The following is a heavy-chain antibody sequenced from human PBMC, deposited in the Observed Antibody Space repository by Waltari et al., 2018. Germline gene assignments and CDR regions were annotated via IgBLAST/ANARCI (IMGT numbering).Heavy chain of an antibody. Sequence: EVQLVESGGGLVKPGGSLRLSCAASGFTFSSYSMNWVRQAPGKGLEWVSSISSSSSYIYYADSVKGRFTISRDNSKNTLYLQMNSLRAEDTAVYYCAKPADLVSQSPFDYWGQGTLVTVSS. J-gene: IGHJ4*02. CDR3: AKPADLVSQSPFDY. CDR2: ISSSSSYI. D-gene: IGHD2-21*01. CDR1: GFTFSSYS. V-gene: IGHV3-21*04.